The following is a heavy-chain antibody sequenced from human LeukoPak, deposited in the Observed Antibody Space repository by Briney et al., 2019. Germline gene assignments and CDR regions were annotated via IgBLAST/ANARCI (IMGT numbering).Heavy chain of an antibody. V-gene: IGHV3-7*01. CDR2: IKQDGSEK. CDR3: ARVGGGGSGWYFDL. Sequence: GGSLRLSCAASGFTFSSYSMNWVRQAPGKGLEWVANIKQDGSEKYYVDSVKGRFTISRDNAKNSLYLQMNSLRAEDTAVYYCARVGGGGSGWYFDLWGRGTLVTVSS. J-gene: IGHJ2*01. CDR1: GFTFSSYS. D-gene: IGHD3-16*01.